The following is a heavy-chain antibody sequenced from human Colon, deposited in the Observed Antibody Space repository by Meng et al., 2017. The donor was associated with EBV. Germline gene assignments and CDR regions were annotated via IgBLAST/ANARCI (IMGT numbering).Heavy chain of an antibody. V-gene: IGHV4-30-4*01. CDR1: GGSSNSGDYY. Sequence: RPLVSGPGLVQPSTTLSLTCTVSGGSSNSGDYYCSWIRQPPGKGLEWIGYIYYTGSTYYNPSLKSRVTISMDTSKNQFSLRLSSVTAADTAVYYCARNYYFDYWGQGTLVTVSS. CDR2: IYYTGST. J-gene: IGHJ4*02. CDR3: ARNYYFDY.